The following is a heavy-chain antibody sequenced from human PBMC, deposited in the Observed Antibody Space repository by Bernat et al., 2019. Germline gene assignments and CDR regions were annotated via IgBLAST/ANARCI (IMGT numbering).Heavy chain of an antibody. Sequence: DVQLVESGGVLVKPGGSLRLSCAASDFPFTDVWMFLVRQAPGKGLEWVGRSKSMSDGGAIDYAAPVKGRFTISRDDPKSTLYLQMNSLKTEDTAVYYCSTKVHDFSDSRRSSLQRLHWGQGTLVTVSS. CDR3: STKVHDFSDSRRSSLQRLH. D-gene: IGHD3-22*01. V-gene: IGHV3-15*07. CDR1: DFPFTDVW. J-gene: IGHJ4*02. CDR2: SKSMSDGGAI.